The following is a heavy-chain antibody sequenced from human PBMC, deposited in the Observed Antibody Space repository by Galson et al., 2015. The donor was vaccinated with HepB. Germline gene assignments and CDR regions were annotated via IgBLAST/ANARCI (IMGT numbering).Heavy chain of an antibody. V-gene: IGHV3-30*12. CDR2: IWSDGSNQ. Sequence: SLRLSCAASGFTFRTYGMHWVRQAPGKGLQWVAVIWSDGSNQYYADSVKGRLTISRDNSNNTVYLQLNSLRAEDTAVYYCARESNYAAYYAMDVWGQGTTVTVSS. D-gene: IGHD2-15*01. CDR3: ARESNYAAYYAMDV. CDR1: GFTFRTYG. J-gene: IGHJ6*02.